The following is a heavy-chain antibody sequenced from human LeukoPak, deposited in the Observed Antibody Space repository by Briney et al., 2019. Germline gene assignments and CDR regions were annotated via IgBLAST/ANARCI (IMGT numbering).Heavy chain of an antibody. CDR3: ARPIYSYGLGGADY. J-gene: IGHJ4*02. CDR1: GYTFTGYY. D-gene: IGHD5-18*01. Sequence: GASVKVSCKASGYTFTGYYMHWVRQAPGQGLEWMGWINPNSGDTNYAQKFQGRVTMTRDTSISTAYMELSWLRSDDTAVYFCARPIYSYGLGGADYWGQGTPVTVSS. CDR2: INPNSGDT. V-gene: IGHV1-2*02.